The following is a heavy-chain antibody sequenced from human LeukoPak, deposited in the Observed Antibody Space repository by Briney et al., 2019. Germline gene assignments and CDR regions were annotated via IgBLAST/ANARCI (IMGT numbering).Heavy chain of an antibody. J-gene: IGHJ6*03. Sequence: PSETLSLTCAVYGGSFSGYYWSWIRQPPGKGLEGIGEINHSGSTNYNPSLKSRVTISVDTSKNQFSLKLSSVTAADTAVYYCARLMVRGVIRPYYYYYMDVWGKGTTVTISS. CDR2: INHSGST. V-gene: IGHV4-34*01. D-gene: IGHD3-10*01. CDR3: ARLMVRGVIRPYYYYYMDV. CDR1: GGSFSGYY.